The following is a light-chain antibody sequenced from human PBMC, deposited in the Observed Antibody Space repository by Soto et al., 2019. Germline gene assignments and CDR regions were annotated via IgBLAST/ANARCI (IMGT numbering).Light chain of an antibody. CDR3: DSFTSTNTRV. J-gene: IGLJ1*01. Sequence: QSALTQPASVSGSPGQSITISCTGTSSDVGGYNYVSWYQQHPGKAPKVIIYEVSYRPSGVSSRFSGSKSGNTASLTISGLQPEDEADYYCDSFTSTNTRVFGTGTKLTVL. CDR1: SSDVGGYNY. V-gene: IGLV2-14*01. CDR2: EVS.